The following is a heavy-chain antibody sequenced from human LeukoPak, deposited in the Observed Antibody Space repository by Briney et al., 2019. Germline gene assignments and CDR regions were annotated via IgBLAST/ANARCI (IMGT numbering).Heavy chain of an antibody. CDR2: ISAYNGNT. V-gene: IGHV1-18*01. J-gene: IGHJ5*02. CDR3: AGGSSSSPWGSWFDP. Sequence: AASVKVSCKASGYTFTSYGFNWVRQAPGQGLEWMGWISAYNGNTNSAQNLQGRVTMTTDTSTSTAYMELRSLRSDDTAVYYCAGGSSSSPWGSWFDPWGQGTLVTVSS. CDR1: GYTFTSYG. D-gene: IGHD6-13*01.